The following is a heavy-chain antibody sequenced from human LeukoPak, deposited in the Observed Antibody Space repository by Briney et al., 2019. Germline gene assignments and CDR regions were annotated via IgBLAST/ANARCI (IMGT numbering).Heavy chain of an antibody. V-gene: IGHV3-23*01. CDR1: GLTFSTYP. CDR2: ISVSGGSP. J-gene: IGHJ4*02. CDR3: ARAPTRPTLIVYDLYFDS. Sequence: GGSLTLSCAASGLTFSTYPMTWLRQAPGQGLQWVATISVSGGSPFYADSVTARFTISSANSKNTLYLEMNSLRVEDTAVYYCARAPTRPTLIVYDLYFDSWGQGSLVTVSS. D-gene: IGHD3-22*01.